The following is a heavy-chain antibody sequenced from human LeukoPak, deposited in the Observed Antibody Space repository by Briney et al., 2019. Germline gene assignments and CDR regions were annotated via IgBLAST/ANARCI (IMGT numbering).Heavy chain of an antibody. V-gene: IGHV3-23*01. CDR1: GFALSSSA. J-gene: IGHJ4*02. CDR3: AKQLGYCSDGSCYFPY. D-gene: IGHD2-15*01. Sequence: GGSLRLSCAASGFALSSSAMSWVRQAPGKGLEWVSAISNNGGYTYYADSVQGRFTISRDNSKSTLCLQMNSLRAEDTAVYYCAKQLGYCSDGSCYFPYWGQGTLVTVSS. CDR2: ISNNGGYT.